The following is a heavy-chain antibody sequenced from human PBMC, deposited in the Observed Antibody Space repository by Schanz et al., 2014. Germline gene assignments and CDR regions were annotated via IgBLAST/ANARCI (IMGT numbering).Heavy chain of an antibody. V-gene: IGHV3-11*06. CDR2: IRSSSSYT. D-gene: IGHD6-6*01. CDR1: GLAFSDYY. CDR3: ATEGPRGTRHPINYYYAMDN. J-gene: IGHJ6*02. Sequence: QVQLVESGGGLVKPGGSLRLSCAASGLAFSDYYMSWIRQAPGKGLEWVSYIRSSSSYTNYADSVKGRFTISRDNAKKSLELRMNSLRAEDTAVYYCATEGPRGTRHPINYYYAMDNWGQGTKVTV.